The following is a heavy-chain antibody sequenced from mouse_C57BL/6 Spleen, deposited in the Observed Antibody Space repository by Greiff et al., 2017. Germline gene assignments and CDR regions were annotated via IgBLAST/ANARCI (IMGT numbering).Heavy chain of an antibody. D-gene: IGHD1-1*01. CDR2: INPSNGGT. Sequence: QVQLQQPGTELVKPGASVKLSCKASGYTFTSYWMHWVKQRPGQGLEWIGNINPSNGGTNYNETLKSKATLTVDKSSSTAYMQLSSLTSEDSAVXYCARWGLITTLDWYFDVWGTGTTVTVSS. V-gene: IGHV1-53*01. CDR3: ARWGLITTLDWYFDV. J-gene: IGHJ1*03. CDR1: GYTFTSYW.